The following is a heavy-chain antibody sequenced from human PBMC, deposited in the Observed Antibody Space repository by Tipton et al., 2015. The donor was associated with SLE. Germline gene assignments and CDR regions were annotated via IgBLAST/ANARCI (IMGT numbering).Heavy chain of an antibody. D-gene: IGHD3-22*01. J-gene: IGHJ4*03. CDR1: GFDFVNSA. CDR2: IRSKDYDATT. Sequence: SLRLSCAASGFDFVNSAMSWVRQAPGEGPEWVGLIRSKDYDATTQYAASVRGRFFISRDDSKRFVYLEMNGLKAEDSAMYYCVRVRGYYNGGGYWNPHGYFDSWGQGTLVTVSS. V-gene: IGHV3-49*04. CDR3: VRVRGYYNGGGYWNPHGYFDS.